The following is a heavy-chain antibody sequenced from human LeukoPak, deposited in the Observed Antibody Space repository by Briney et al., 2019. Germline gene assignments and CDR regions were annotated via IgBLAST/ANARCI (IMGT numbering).Heavy chain of an antibody. V-gene: IGHV3-30*04. CDR1: GFTFSSYA. J-gene: IGHJ4*02. CDR2: ISFDESNK. D-gene: IGHD6-13*01. CDR3: ARALIAAAGPDY. Sequence: GGSLRLSCAASGFTFSSYAMSWVRQAPGKGLEWVAVISFDESNKYYADSVKGRFTISRVNSKNTLYLQMNSLRAEDSAVYYCARALIAAAGPDYWGQGTLVTVSS.